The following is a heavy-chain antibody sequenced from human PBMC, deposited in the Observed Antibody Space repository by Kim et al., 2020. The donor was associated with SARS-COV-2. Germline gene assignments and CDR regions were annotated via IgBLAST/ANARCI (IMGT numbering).Heavy chain of an antibody. D-gene: IGHD4-4*01. J-gene: IGHJ4*02. CDR2: I. CDR3: ARGPNYSPFDY. Sequence: IYYADSVRGRFTISRDNDKNSLFLQMNSLRAEDTAVYYCARGPNYSPFDYWGQGPWSPSPQ. V-gene: IGHV3-48*03.